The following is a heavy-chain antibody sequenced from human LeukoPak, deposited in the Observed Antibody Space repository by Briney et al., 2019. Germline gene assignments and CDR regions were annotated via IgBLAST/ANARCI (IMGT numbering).Heavy chain of an antibody. CDR1: GGSISSYY. Sequence: PETLSLTCTVSGGSISSYYWSWIRQPPGKGLEWSGEIYYSGSTNYNPSLKSRVSISVDTSKNQFSLKLSSVTAADTAMYYCARVGDSSSYPGPYWYFDLWGRGTRVTVSS. D-gene: IGHD3-22*01. CDR2: IYYSGST. CDR3: ARVGDSSSYPGPYWYFDL. V-gene: IGHV4-59*01. J-gene: IGHJ2*01.